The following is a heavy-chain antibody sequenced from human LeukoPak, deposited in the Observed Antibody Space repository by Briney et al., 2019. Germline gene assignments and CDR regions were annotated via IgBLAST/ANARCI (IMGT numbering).Heavy chain of an antibody. V-gene: IGHV3-23*01. Sequence: PGGSLRLSCAASGFTFTNYPMIWVRQAPGRGLTWVSGISGSGGRTYYADSVKGRFTISRDNPRSTLYLQMSSLRAEDTAVYYCARKLSGYAPFDCWGQGTLVTVSS. CDR1: GFTFTNYP. J-gene: IGHJ4*02. D-gene: IGHD5-12*01. CDR2: ISGSGGRT. CDR3: ARKLSGYAPFDC.